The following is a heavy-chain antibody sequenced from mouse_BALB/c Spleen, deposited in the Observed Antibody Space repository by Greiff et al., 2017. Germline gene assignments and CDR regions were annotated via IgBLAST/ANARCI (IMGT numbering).Heavy chain of an antibody. CDR2: INPSNGGT. CDR1: GYTFTSYY. CDR3: TRRGYDWFAD. V-gene: IGHV1S81*02. J-gene: IGHJ3*01. D-gene: IGHD2-14*01. Sequence: QVQLQQPGAELVKPGASVKLSCKASGYTFTSYYMYWVKQRPGQGLEWIGWINPSNGGTNFNEKFKSKATLTVDKSSSTAYMQLSSLTSEDSAVYCCTRRGYDWFADWGQGTLVTVSA.